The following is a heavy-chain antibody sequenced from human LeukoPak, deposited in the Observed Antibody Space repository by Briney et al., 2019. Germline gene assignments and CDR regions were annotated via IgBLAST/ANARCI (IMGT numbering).Heavy chain of an antibody. V-gene: IGHV4-4*02. J-gene: IGHJ4*02. CDR3: ARSSPEGNSPFDY. CDR2: IHHSGSS. D-gene: IGHD1-14*01. CDR1: GGSISTTKW. Sequence: KPSETLSLTCTVSGGSISTTKWWNWVRQTPGKGLEWIGEIHHSGSSNYNPSLKSRVTISIDKSTNHFSLKLTSVTAADTAVYYCARSSPEGNSPFDYWGQGTLVTVSS.